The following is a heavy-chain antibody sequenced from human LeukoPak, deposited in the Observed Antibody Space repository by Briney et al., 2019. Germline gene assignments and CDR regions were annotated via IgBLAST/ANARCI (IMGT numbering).Heavy chain of an antibody. CDR1: GFTFSDYY. CDR3: ARGGGYTSSWYLEAFDI. V-gene: IGHV3-11*04. D-gene: IGHD6-13*01. J-gene: IGHJ3*02. CDR2: ISNSGNTI. Sequence: SGGSLRLSCAASGFTFSDYYMSWIRQAPGKGLEWVSYISNSGNTIYYPDSVKGRFTISRDNAKNSLYLQMSSLRAEDTAVYYCARGGGYTSSWYLEAFDIWGQGTMVTVS.